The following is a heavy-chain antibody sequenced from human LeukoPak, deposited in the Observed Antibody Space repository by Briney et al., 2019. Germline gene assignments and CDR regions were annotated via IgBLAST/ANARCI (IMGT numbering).Heavy chain of an antibody. J-gene: IGHJ6*03. CDR3: ATGFSSGWYGSYYYYYYMDV. Sequence: ASVKVSCKVSGYTLTELSMHWVRQAPGKGLEWMGGFDPEDGETIYAQKFQGRVTTTEDTSTDTAYMELSSLRSEDTAVYYCATGFSSGWYGSYYYYYYMDVWGKGTTVTVSS. D-gene: IGHD6-19*01. V-gene: IGHV1-24*01. CDR1: GYTLTELS. CDR2: FDPEDGET.